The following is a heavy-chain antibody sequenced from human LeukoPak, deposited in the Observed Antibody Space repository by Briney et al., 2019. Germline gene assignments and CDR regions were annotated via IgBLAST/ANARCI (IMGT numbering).Heavy chain of an antibody. CDR1: GGTFSSYA. V-gene: IGHV1-2*02. D-gene: IGHD2-21*02. CDR3: ARDLSVVTTARSSMDV. J-gene: IGHJ6*02. Sequence: ASVKVSCKASGGTFSSYAISWVRQAPGQGLEWMGWINPNTGDTNYAQKFQGRVTMTRDTSITTAYMELSRLRSDDAAVYYCARDLSVVTTARSSMDVWGQGTTVTVSS. CDR2: INPNTGDT.